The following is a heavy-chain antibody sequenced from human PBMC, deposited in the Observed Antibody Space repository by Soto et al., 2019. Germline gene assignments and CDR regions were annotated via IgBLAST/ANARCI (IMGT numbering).Heavy chain of an antibody. J-gene: IGHJ6*04. CDR1: GFTFSSYA. V-gene: IGHV3-23*01. Sequence: EVQLLESGGGLVQPGGSLRLSCAASGFTFSSYAMSWVRQAPGKGLEWVSAISGSGGSTYYADSVKGRFTISGDNSRIRLCLHMNSLRAEDTAVYYCAISIGWYYYYCGMDVWGGRTTVTVFS. CDR2: ISGSGGST. D-gene: IGHD6-19*01. CDR3: AISIGWYYYYCGMDV.